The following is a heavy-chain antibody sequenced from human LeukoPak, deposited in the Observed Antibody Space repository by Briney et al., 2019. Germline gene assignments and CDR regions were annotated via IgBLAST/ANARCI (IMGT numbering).Heavy chain of an antibody. J-gene: IGHJ3*02. CDR2: IYSGGTT. V-gene: IGHV3-53*01. Sequence: GGSLRLSCAASDLPVSINYMTWVRQAPGKGLEWISVIYSGGTTFYADSVKGRFTISRDNSKNTLYLQMTSLRAEDTAVYYCARGGDAFDIWGQGTMVTVSS. CDR1: DLPVSINY. D-gene: IGHD2-15*01. CDR3: ARGGDAFDI.